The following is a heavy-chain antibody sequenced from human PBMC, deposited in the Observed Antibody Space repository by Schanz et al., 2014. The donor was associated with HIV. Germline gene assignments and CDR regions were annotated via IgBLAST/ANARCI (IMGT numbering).Heavy chain of an antibody. CDR1: GETFSNYV. J-gene: IGHJ6*02. D-gene: IGHD6-6*01. V-gene: IGHV1-69*01. Sequence: QVQLVQSGAEVKKPGSSVRVSCKASGETFSNYVISWVRQAPGQGLEWMGGIIPILATAKYAQKFQGRVTITADESTSTAYMELSSLRSDDTAVYYCARAEGYSTSSAWGEDYNYYGMDVWGQGTTVTVSS. CDR2: IIPILATA. CDR3: ARAEGYSTSSAWGEDYNYYGMDV.